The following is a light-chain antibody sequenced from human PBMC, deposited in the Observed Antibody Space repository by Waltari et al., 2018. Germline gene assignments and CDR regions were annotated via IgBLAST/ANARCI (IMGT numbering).Light chain of an antibody. CDR1: QSISSY. CDR2: AAS. CDR3: QQSYSTPYT. V-gene: IGKV1-39*01. Sequence: DIQMTQSPSSLPASLGDRVTITCRASQSISSYLNWYQQKPGKAPKLLIYAASSLQSGVPSRFSGSGSGTDFTLTISSLQPEDFATYYCQQSYSTPYTFGQGTKLEIK. J-gene: IGKJ2*01.